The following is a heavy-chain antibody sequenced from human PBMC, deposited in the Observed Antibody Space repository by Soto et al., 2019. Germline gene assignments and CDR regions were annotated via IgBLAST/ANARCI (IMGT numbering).Heavy chain of an antibody. CDR2: IRSKAYGGTT. Sequence: GGSLRLSCTASGFTFGDYAMSWVRQAPGKGLEWVGFIRSKAYGGTTEYAASVKGRFTISRDDSKSIAYLQMNSLKTEDTAVYYCTRDATEGTFDYWGQGTLVTVSS. CDR3: TRDATEGTFDY. J-gene: IGHJ4*02. V-gene: IGHV3-49*04. CDR1: GFTFGDYA. D-gene: IGHD1-1*01.